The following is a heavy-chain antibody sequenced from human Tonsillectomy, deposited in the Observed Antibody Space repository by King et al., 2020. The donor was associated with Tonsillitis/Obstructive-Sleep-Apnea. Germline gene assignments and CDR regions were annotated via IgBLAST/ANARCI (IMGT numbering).Heavy chain of an antibody. V-gene: IGHV1-2*02. CDR3: ARDGNYYDSSEYFDY. Sequence: QLVQSGAEVKKPGASVKVSCKASGYTFTGYYMHWVRQAPGQGLEWMGWINPNSGGTNYAQKFQGRVTMTRDTSISTAYMELSRLRSDDTAVYYCARDGNYYDSSEYFDYWGRGTLVTVSS. J-gene: IGHJ4*02. CDR2: INPNSGGT. D-gene: IGHD3-22*01. CDR1: GYTFTGYY.